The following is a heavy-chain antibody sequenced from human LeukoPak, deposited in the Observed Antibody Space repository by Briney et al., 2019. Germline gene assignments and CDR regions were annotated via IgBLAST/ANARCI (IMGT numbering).Heavy chain of an antibody. CDR2: IYTSGST. CDR1: GGSISSYY. D-gene: IGHD1-14*01. Sequence: SETLSLTCTVSGGSISSYYWSWIRQPAGKGLEWIGRIYTSGSTNYNPSLKSRVNMSVDTSKNQFSLKLSSVTAADTAVYYCARVRTRGVYYYYMDVWGKGTTVTISS. J-gene: IGHJ6*03. CDR3: ARVRTRGVYYYYMDV. V-gene: IGHV4-4*07.